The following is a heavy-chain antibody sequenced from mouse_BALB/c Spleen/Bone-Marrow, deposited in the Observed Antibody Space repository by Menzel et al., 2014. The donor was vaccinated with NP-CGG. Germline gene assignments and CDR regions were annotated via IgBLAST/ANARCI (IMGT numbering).Heavy chain of an antibody. V-gene: IGHV1-7*01. CDR1: GYTFTSYW. J-gene: IGHJ1*01. CDR2: INPSTGYT. CDR3: ARDWYFDV. Sequence: QVQLQQSGAELAKPGASVKMSCKASGYTFTSYWMHWVKPGPGQGLEWIGYINPSTGYTEYNQKFKDKATLTADKSSSTAYMQLSSLTSEDSAVYYCARDWYFDVWGAGTTVTVSS.